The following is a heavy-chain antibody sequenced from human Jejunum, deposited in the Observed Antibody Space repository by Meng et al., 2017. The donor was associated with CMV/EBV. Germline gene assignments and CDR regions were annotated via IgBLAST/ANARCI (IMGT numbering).Heavy chain of an antibody. Sequence: VQVVESGGDLIQPGGSLRLSCAASGFTVNSYYMSWVRQAPGKGLEWVSIIYSGGTTYYADSVKGRLTISRDISKNTLYLQMTSLRADDTAVYYCARARGYTTSGSFDCWGQGTLVTVSS. CDR2: IYSGGTT. CDR3: ARARGYTTSGSFDC. D-gene: IGHD5-12*01. J-gene: IGHJ4*02. CDR1: GFTVNSYY. V-gene: IGHV3-53*01.